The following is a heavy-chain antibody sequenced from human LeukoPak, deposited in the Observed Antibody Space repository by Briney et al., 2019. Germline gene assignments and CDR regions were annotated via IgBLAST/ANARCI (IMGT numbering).Heavy chain of an antibody. CDR1: GYTFSRYG. J-gene: IGHJ3*02. V-gene: IGHV1-18*01. CDR2: ISGYNGNT. D-gene: IGHD2-2*02. CDR3: ARATCCSSTSCYIRNDAFDI. Sequence: ASVKVSCKASGYTFSRYGISWVRQAPGQGLEWMGWISGYNGNTKSAQMVQGRVTMTTDTSTSTAYMGLRSLRSDDTAVYYCARATCCSSTSCYIRNDAFDIWGQGTMVTVSS.